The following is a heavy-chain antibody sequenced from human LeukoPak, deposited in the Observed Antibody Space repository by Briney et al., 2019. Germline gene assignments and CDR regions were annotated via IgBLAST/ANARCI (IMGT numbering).Heavy chain of an antibody. CDR1: GYTFTSYD. Sequence: GASVKVSCKASGYTFTSYDINWVRQATGQGLEWMGWMNPNSGNTGYAQKFQGRVTMTRNTSISTAYMELSSLRSEDTAVYYCARGGDYDSSGYYLPFDYWGQGTLVTVSS. J-gene: IGHJ4*02. CDR3: ARGGDYDSSGYYLPFDY. CDR2: MNPNSGNT. D-gene: IGHD3-22*01. V-gene: IGHV1-8*01.